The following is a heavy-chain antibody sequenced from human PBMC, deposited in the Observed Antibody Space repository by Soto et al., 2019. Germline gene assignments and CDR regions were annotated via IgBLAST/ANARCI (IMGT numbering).Heavy chain of an antibody. CDR2: INAGNGNT. Sequence: QVQLVQSGAEVKKPGASVKVSCKASGYTFTNYAMHWVRQAPGQRLEWMGWINAGNGNTKYSQQFQGRVTITRDTSAGSAYMELSSLRSEDTAGYYCARSSGYYYLEYWGPGTLVTVSS. CDR1: GYTFTNYA. J-gene: IGHJ4*02. V-gene: IGHV1-3*01. CDR3: ARSSGYYYLEY. D-gene: IGHD3-22*01.